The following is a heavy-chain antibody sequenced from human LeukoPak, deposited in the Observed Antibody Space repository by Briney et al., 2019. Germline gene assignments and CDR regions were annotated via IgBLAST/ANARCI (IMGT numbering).Heavy chain of an antibody. V-gene: IGHV4-61*01. CDR2: IYYTGTT. D-gene: IGHD4-17*01. CDR1: GYSISSGHY. CDR3: ARPHYGDYGYWYFDL. Sequence: SETLSLTCTVSGYSISSGHYWGWIRQPPGKGLEWIGYIYYTGTTKYNPSLQSRVTISVDTSKNQFSLKLSSVTAADTAVYYCARPHYGDYGYWYFDLWGRGTLVTVSS. J-gene: IGHJ2*01.